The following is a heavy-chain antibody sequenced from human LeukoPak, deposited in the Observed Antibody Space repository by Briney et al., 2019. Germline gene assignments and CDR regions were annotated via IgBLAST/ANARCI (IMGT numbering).Heavy chain of an antibody. Sequence: SGPTLVKPTQTLTLTCTFSGFSLSTSGVGVGWIRQPPGKALEWLALIYWGDDKRYSPSLKSRLTITKDTSKNQVVLTMTNMDPVDTATYYCAHSNYDILTGYPSLDYYYGMDVWGKGTTVTVSS. CDR1: GFSLSTSGVG. V-gene: IGHV2-5*02. D-gene: IGHD3-9*01. CDR3: AHSNYDILTGYPSLDYYYGMDV. CDR2: IYWGDDK. J-gene: IGHJ6*04.